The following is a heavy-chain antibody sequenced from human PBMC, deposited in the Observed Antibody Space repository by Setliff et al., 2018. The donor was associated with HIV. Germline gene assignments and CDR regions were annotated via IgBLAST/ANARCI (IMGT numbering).Heavy chain of an antibody. J-gene: IGHJ4*02. CDR2: IIPIFGTA. D-gene: IGHD5-18*01. Sequence: SVKVSCKASGGTFSSYAIGWVRQAPGQGLEWMGGIIPIFGTANYAQKFQGRVTITADESTSTAYMELSSLRSEDTAVYYCARDTAMVGGTGSLDSWGQGTLVTVSS. CDR3: ARDTAMVGGTGSLDS. V-gene: IGHV1-69*13. CDR1: GGTFSSYA.